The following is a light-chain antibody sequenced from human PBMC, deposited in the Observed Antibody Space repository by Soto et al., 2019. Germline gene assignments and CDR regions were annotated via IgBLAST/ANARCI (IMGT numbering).Light chain of an antibody. CDR2: GVT. V-gene: IGLV2-14*03. J-gene: IGLJ1*01. CDR3: NSYTISTTYV. CDR1: SSDVGHSNH. Sequence: QYALTQPASVSGSPGQSITISCTGSSSDVGHSNHVSWYQQHPGKAPKLIIYGVTNRPSGISNRFSGCKSGSTASLTISGLQPEDEADYHCNSYTISTTYVFGTGTKVTVL.